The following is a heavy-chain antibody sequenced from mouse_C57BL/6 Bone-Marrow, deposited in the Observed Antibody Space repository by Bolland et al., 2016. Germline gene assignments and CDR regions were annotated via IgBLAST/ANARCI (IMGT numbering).Heavy chain of an antibody. D-gene: IGHD1-1*01. CDR3: VSFITTVVEGFAY. Sequence: YNEKFKSKATLTVDTSSSTAYMQLSSLTSEDSAVYYCVSFITTVVEGFAYWGQGTLV. J-gene: IGHJ3*01. V-gene: IGHV1-55*01.